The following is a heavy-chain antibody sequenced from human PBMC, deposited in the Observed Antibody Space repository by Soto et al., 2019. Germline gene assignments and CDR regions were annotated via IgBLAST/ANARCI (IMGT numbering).Heavy chain of an antibody. D-gene: IGHD2-2*01. J-gene: IGHJ6*02. CDR1: GFTFSVSA. V-gene: IGHV3-30-3*01. CDR3: ARPYCRSTRCYLYYYGMYV. Sequence: QVQVVESGGGVVQPGTSLRLSCAASGFTFSVSASHWVRQAPGKGLEWVAVISSDGSHQYYADSVRGRFTISRDNPKNTLYLQTNSLSAADTAVYYCARPYCRSTRCYLYYYGMYVWGPGTTVIVSS. CDR2: ISSDGSHQ.